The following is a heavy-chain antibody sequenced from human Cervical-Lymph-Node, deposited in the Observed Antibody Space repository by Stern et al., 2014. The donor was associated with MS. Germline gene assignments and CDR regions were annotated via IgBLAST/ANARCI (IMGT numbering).Heavy chain of an antibody. CDR3: AKDAIEYYYGSGTIRGIFDY. CDR2: ISGSGGGT. J-gene: IGHJ4*02. Sequence: EMQLVESGGGLVQPGGSLRLSCVASGFTFTSYAMTWVRQAPGKGLEWVSAISGSGGGTFYADSVKGRFTISRDNSKNTLYLQMNSLRAEDTAVYYCAKDAIEYYYGSGTIRGIFDYWGQGTLVTVSS. D-gene: IGHD3-10*01. CDR1: GFTFTSYA. V-gene: IGHV3-23*04.